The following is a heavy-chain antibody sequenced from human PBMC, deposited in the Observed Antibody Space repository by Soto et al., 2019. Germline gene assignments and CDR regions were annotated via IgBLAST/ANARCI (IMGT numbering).Heavy chain of an antibody. CDR1: GFIFSNYG. Sequence: EVHLLESGGGLVEPGGSLRLSCAASGFIFSNYGMSWVRQAPGKGLEWVSAIRGSGDDTYYADSVRGRFTISRDNSISSLYMEMNSLRVEDTAVYFCAKGYWGSTHWSPADHWGQGTLVTVSS. CDR3: AKGYWGSTHWSPADH. D-gene: IGHD1-1*01. CDR2: IRGSGDDT. J-gene: IGHJ4*01. V-gene: IGHV3-23*01.